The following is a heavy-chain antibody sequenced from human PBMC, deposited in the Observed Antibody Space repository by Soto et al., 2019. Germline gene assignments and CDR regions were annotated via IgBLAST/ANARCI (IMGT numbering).Heavy chain of an antibody. CDR2: IYWDDDK. J-gene: IGHJ4*02. V-gene: IGHV2-5*02. D-gene: IGHD5-12*01. CDR1: GFSLSTSGVG. Sequence: SGPYAGEPTQTLTLTCTFSGFSLSTSGVGVGWIRQPPGKALEWLALIYWDDDKRYSPSLKSRLTITKDTSKNQVVLTMTNMDPVDTATYYCAHSSGGGYDTPLFDYWGQGTLVTVSS. CDR3: AHSSGGGYDTPLFDY.